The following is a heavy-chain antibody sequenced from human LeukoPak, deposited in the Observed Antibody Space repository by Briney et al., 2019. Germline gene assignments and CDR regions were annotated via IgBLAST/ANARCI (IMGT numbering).Heavy chain of an antibody. CDR1: GGSISIYY. J-gene: IGHJ4*02. CDR2: IYYTGST. V-gene: IGHV4-59*01. D-gene: IGHD5-18*01. Sequence: PSETLSLTCTVSGGSISIYYWSWIRQPPGKGLEWIGYIYYTGSTNYNPSLKSRVTISVDTSKNQFSLKLSSVTAADTAVYYCARGALISYSYGPFDYWGQGTLVIVSS. CDR3: ARGALISYSYGPFDY.